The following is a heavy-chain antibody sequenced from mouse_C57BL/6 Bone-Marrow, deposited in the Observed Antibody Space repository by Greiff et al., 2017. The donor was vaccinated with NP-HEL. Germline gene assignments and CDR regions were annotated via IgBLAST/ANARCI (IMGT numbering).Heavy chain of an antibody. Sequence: EVQRVESGGGLVKPGGSLKLSCAASGFTFSDYGMHWVRQAPEKGLEWVAYISSGSSTIYYADTVKGRFTISRDNAKNTLFLQMTSLRSEDTAMYYCARDDYDDVHWYFDVWGTGTTVTVSA. CDR1: GFTFSDYG. CDR3: ARDDYDDVHWYFDV. V-gene: IGHV5-17*01. CDR2: ISSGSSTI. D-gene: IGHD2-4*01. J-gene: IGHJ1*03.